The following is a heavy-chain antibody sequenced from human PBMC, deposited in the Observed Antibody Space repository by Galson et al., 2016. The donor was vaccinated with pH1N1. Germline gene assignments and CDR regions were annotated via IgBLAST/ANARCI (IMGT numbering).Heavy chain of an antibody. J-gene: IGHJ6*03. CDR1: GFTFSSYS. CDR2: ISSSSSTI. CDR3: ARDQGGYGSGSFPAYYYYMDV. Sequence: SLRLSCAASGFTFSSYSMNWVRQAPGKGLEWVSCISSSSSTIYYADSVKGRFTISRDNAKNSLYLQMNSLRAEDTAVYYCARDQGGYGSGSFPAYYYYMDVWGKGTTVTVSS. D-gene: IGHD3-10*01. V-gene: IGHV3-48*04.